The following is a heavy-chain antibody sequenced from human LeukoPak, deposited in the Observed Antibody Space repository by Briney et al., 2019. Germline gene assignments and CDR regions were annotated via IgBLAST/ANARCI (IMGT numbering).Heavy chain of an antibody. CDR3: ATPSRIFYSSGWLPFDY. D-gene: IGHD6-19*01. CDR2: FDPEDGET. CDR1: GYTLTELS. J-gene: IGHJ4*02. V-gene: IGHV1-24*01. Sequence: ETSVKVSCKVSGYTLTELSMHWVRQAPGKGLEWMGGFDPEDGETIYAQKFQGRVTMTEDTSTDTAYMELSSLRSEDTAVYYCATPSRIFYSSGWLPFDYWGQGTLVTVSS.